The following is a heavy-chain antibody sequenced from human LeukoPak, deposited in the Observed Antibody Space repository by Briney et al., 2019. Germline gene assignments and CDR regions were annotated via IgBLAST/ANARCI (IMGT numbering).Heavy chain of an antibody. CDR2: INHSGST. CDR1: GGSFSGYY. J-gene: IGHJ4*02. Sequence: KPSETLSLTCAVYGGSFSGYYWSWIRQPPGKGLEWIGEINHSGSTNYNPSLKSRVTISVDTSKNQFSLQMNSVTPEDTAVYYCARGSVQGNWNYGEYLDYWGQGTLVTVSA. CDR3: ARGSVQGNWNYGEYLDY. V-gene: IGHV4-34*01. D-gene: IGHD4-17*01.